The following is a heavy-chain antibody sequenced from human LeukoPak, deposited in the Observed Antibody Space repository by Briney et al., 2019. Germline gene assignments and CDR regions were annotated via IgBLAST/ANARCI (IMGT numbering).Heavy chain of an antibody. CDR3: AKGNSGSYPKHFDY. V-gene: IGHV3-9*01. Sequence: GGSLRLSCAASGFTFDDYAMHWVRQAPGKGLEWVSGISWNSGSIGYADSVKGRFTISRDNAKNSLYLQMNSLRAEDTALYYCAKGNSGSYPKHFDYWGQGTLVTVSS. CDR2: ISWNSGSI. J-gene: IGHJ4*02. CDR1: GFTFDDYA. D-gene: IGHD1-26*01.